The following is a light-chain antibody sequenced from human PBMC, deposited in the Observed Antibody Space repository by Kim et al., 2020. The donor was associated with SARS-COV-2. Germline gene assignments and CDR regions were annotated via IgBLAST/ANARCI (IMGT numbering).Light chain of an antibody. Sequence: EIVLTQSPGTLSLSPGERATLSCRASQSVSSIYLAWYQQKPGQAPRLLIYGASSRATGIPDRFSGSGSGTDFTLTISRLESEDFAVYYCQQYGSSPWTFGQGTKVDIK. J-gene: IGKJ1*01. CDR2: GAS. CDR1: QSVSSIY. CDR3: QQYGSSPWT. V-gene: IGKV3-20*01.